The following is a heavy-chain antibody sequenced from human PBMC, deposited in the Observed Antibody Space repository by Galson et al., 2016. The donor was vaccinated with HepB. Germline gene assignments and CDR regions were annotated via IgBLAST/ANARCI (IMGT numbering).Heavy chain of an antibody. V-gene: IGHV3-30*04. CDR3: ARGRTGHVDY. CDR1: GFTFSNSA. CDR2: ISYDGSNK. J-gene: IGHJ4*02. Sequence: SLRLSCAASGFTFSNSAMHWVRQAPGRGLEWVAIISYDGSNKYYADSVKGRFTISRDNSKNTLYLQMNSLRAEDTAVYYCARGRTGHVDYWGQGTLVTVSS.